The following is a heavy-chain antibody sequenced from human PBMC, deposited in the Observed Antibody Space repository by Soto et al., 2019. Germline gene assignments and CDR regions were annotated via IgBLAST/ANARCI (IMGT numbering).Heavy chain of an antibody. D-gene: IGHD6-13*01. CDR3: ARDHSSSWHDFDY. V-gene: IGHV1-18*01. CDR1: GYTFTSYG. Sequence: ASVKVSCKASGYTFTSYGINRVRQAPGQGLEWMGWISGYNGNTNYAQKFQGRVTMTTDTSTSTAYMELRSLRSDDTAVYYCARDHSSSWHDFDYWGQGTLVTVS. CDR2: ISGYNGNT. J-gene: IGHJ4*02.